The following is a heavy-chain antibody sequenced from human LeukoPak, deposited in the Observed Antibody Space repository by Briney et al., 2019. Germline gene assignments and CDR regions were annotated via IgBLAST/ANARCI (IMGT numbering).Heavy chain of an antibody. V-gene: IGHV4-39*01. Sequence: SETLSLTCTVSGGSISSSSYYWGWIRQPPGQGLEWIGSIYYSGGTYYNPSLKSRVTISVDTSKNQFSLKLSSVTAADTAVYYCARQGQQLGYYFDYWGQGTLVTVSS. CDR3: ARQGQQLGYYFDY. D-gene: IGHD6-13*01. CDR2: IYYSGGT. J-gene: IGHJ4*02. CDR1: GGSISSSSYY.